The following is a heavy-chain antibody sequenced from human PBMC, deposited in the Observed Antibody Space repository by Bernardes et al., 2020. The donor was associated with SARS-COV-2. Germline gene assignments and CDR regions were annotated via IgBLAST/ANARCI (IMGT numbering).Heavy chain of an antibody. CDR2: ISAYNGNT. CDR1: GYTFTSYG. V-gene: IGHV1-18*01. Sequence: ASVQVSCKASGYTFTSYGISWVRQAPGQGLEWMGWISAYNGNTNYAQKLQGRVTMTTDTSTSTAYMELRSLRSDDTAVYYCARRVGGSYSHYYGMDVWGQGTTVTVSS. J-gene: IGHJ6*02. D-gene: IGHD1-26*01. CDR3: ARRVGGSYSHYYGMDV.